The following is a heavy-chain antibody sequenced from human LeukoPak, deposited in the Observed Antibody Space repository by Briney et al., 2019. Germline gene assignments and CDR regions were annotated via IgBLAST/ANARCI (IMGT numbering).Heavy chain of an antibody. D-gene: IGHD3-16*02. J-gene: IGHJ4*02. V-gene: IGHV3-48*03. CDR1: GLTFSSYE. CDR3: ARLAVVWESYRSFRYFDY. CDR2: ISSSGSTI. Sequence: GGSLRLSCAASGLTFSSYEMNWVRQAPGKGLEWVSYISSSGSTIYYADSVKGRFTISRDNAKNSLYLQMNSLRAEDTAVHYCARLAVVWESYRSFRYFDYWGQGTLVTVSS.